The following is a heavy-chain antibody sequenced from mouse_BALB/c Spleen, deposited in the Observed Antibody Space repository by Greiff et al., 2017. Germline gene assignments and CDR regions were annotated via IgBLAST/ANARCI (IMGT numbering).Heavy chain of an antibody. CDR1: GYSITSDYA. J-gene: IGHJ4*01. V-gene: IGHV3-2*02. CDR2: ISYSGST. D-gene: IGHD1-1*01. Sequence: VQLKESGPGLVKPSQSLSLTCTVTGYSITSDYAWNWIRQFPGNKLEWMGYISYSGSTSYNPSLKSRISITRDTSKNQFFLQLNSVTTEDTATYYCAREIGYYYGSRNYAMDYWGQGTSVTVSS. CDR3: AREIGYYYGSRNYAMDY.